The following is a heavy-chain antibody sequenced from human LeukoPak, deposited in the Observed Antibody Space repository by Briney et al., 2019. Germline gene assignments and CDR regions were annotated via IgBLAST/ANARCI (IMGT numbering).Heavy chain of an antibody. CDR2: INHSGST. D-gene: IGHD3-22*01. J-gene: IGHJ3*02. CDR3: ARQLDYYDSSGYQSRAFDI. Sequence: SETLSLTCAVYGGSFSGYYWSWVRQPPGKGLEWIGEINHSGSTNYNPSLKSRVTISVDTSKNQFPLKLSSVTAADTAVYYCARQLDYYDSSGYQSRAFDIWGQGTMVTVSS. V-gene: IGHV4-34*01. CDR1: GGSFSGYY.